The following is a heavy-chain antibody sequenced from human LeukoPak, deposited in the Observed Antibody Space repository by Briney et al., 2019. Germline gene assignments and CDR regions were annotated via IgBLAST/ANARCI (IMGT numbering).Heavy chain of an antibody. CDR2: INTNTGNP. V-gene: IGHV7-4-1*02. J-gene: IGHJ4*02. D-gene: IGHD6-19*01. CDR1: GYTFTKYG. Sequence: ASVKVSRKASGYTFTKYGMNWVRQAPGQGLEWMGWINTNTGNPTYAQGFTGRFVFSLDTSVSTAYLQISSLKAEDTAVYYCARRSEAGLDYWGQGTLVTVSS. CDR3: ARRSEAGLDY.